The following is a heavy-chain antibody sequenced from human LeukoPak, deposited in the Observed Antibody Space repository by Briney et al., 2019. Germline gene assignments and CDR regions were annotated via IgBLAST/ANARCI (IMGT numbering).Heavy chain of an antibody. V-gene: IGHV4-34*01. D-gene: IGHD6-6*01. CDR2: SNHSGST. CDR3: ARVSRSIAAPRALRRFDY. CDR1: GGSFSGYY. J-gene: IGHJ4*02. Sequence: SETLSLTCAVYGGSFSGYYWSGIRQPPGEGLEWIGESNHSGSTNYNPSLKSRGTISVDTYKNQFSLKLSSVTAADTAVYYCARVSRSIAAPRALRRFDYWGQGTLVTVSS.